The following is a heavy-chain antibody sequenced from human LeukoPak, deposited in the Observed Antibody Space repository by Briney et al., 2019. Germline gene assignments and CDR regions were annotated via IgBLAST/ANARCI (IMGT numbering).Heavy chain of an antibody. Sequence: PSETLSLTCTVSGGSISSYYWSWIRQPPGKGLEWIGYIYYSGSTNYNLSLKSRVTISVDTSKNQFSLKLSSVTAADTAVYYCARALARGVRGGPWFDPWGQGTLVTVSS. CDR2: IYYSGST. D-gene: IGHD3-10*01. J-gene: IGHJ5*02. CDR1: GGSISSYY. V-gene: IGHV4-59*01. CDR3: ARALARGVRGGPWFDP.